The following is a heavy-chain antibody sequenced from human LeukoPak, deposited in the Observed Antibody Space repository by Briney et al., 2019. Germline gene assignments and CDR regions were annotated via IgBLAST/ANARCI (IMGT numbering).Heavy chain of an antibody. J-gene: IGHJ3*02. CDR3: ARGYYDRSEDAFDI. V-gene: IGHV3-48*03. CDR2: ISSSGSTI. CDR1: GFTFSSYE. Sequence: GGSLRLSCAASGFTFSSYEMNWVRQAPGKGLEWVSYISSSGSTIYYADSVKGRFTISRDNAKNSLYLQMNSLRAEDTAVYYCARGYYDRSEDAFDIWGQGTMVTVSS. D-gene: IGHD3-22*01.